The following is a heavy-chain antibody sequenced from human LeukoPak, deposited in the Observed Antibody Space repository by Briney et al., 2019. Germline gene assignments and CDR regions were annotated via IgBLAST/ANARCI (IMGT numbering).Heavy chain of an antibody. CDR2: ISGGGGSS. Sequence: GGSLRLSCAASGFTFSNYAMSWVRQAPGKGLEWASVISGGGGSSYYADSVKGRFTISRDNSKNTLYLQMYSLRSEDTAVYYCAADTGLGYCSSTSCPDYWGQGTLVTVSS. CDR3: AADTGLGYCSSTSCPDY. D-gene: IGHD2-2*01. J-gene: IGHJ4*02. CDR1: GFTFSNYA. V-gene: IGHV3-23*01.